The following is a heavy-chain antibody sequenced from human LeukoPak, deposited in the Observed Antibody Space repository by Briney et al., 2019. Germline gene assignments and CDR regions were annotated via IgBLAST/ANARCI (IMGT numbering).Heavy chain of an antibody. J-gene: IGHJ4*02. Sequence: SETLSLTCTVSGGSICSGSYYWSWIRQPAGKGLEWIGRIYTSGSTNYNPSLKSRVTISVDTSKNQFSLKLSSVTAADTAVYYCARSYCSGGGCYDYWGQGTLVTVSS. CDR1: GGSICSGSYY. D-gene: IGHD2-15*01. CDR3: ARSYCSGGGCYDY. V-gene: IGHV4-61*02. CDR2: IYTSGST.